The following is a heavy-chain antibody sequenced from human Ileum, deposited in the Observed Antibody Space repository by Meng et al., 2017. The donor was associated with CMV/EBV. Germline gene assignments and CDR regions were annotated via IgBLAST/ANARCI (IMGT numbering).Heavy chain of an antibody. CDR1: GGSISSGGYY. Sequence: SETLSLTCTVSGGSISSGGYYWSWIRQHPGKGLEWIGYIYYSGSTYYNPSLKSRVTISVDTSKNQFSLKLSSVTAADTAVYYCARSRCSSTSCRPKGDFDYWGQGTLVTVSS. CDR3: ARSRCSSTSCRPKGDFDY. CDR2: IYYSGST. J-gene: IGHJ4*02. V-gene: IGHV4-31*03. D-gene: IGHD2-2*01.